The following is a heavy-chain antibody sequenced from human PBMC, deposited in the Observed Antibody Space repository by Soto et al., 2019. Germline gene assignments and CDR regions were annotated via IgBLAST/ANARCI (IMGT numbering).Heavy chain of an antibody. CDR2: ITGTGGNT. CDR1: GFPLSNYG. Sequence: EVQLLESGGGLVQPGGSLRLSCAASGFPLSNYGMTWVRQAPGKGLEWVSAITGTGGNTYYVDSVKGRFTSSRDNSKNMLYLQVNSLIVEDTGVYYDAGIRGYWYGLDVWSQGTTVTVSS. J-gene: IGHJ6*02. CDR3: AGIRGYWYGLDV. V-gene: IGHV3-23*01.